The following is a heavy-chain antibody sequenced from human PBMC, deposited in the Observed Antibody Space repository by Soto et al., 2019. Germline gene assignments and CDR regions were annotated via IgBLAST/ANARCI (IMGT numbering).Heavy chain of an antibody. D-gene: IGHD1-1*01. V-gene: IGHV1-18*01. J-gene: IGHJ4*02. CDR1: GYTFTIYG. CDR3: EKDANWEDHY. CDR2: ISTYNGIT. Sequence: GASVKVSCKASGYTFTIYGITWVRQAPGQGLEWMGWISTYNGITYYADSVKGRFTISRDNSKNTLYLQMHSLRAEDTAIYYCEKDANWEDHYWGQGTLVNVSS.